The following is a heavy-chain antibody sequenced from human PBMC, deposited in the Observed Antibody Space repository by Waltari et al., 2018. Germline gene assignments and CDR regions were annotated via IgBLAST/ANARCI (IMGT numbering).Heavy chain of an antibody. CDR1: GFTFSSYS. Sequence: EVQLVESGGGLVKPGGSLRLSCAASGFTFSSYSMNWVRQAPGKGLEWVSSISSSSSYIYYADAVKGRFTISRDNAKNTLYVQMNSRRAEDTAVYYCARDGGGLLWFGRGADYNLDSWGQGTLVTVSS. CDR3: ARDGGGLLWFGRGADYNLDS. D-gene: IGHD3-10*01. CDR2: ISSSSSYI. J-gene: IGHJ4*02. V-gene: IGHV3-21*01.